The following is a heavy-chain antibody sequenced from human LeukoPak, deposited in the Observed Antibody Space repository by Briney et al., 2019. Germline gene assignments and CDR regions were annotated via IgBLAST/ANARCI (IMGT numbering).Heavy chain of an antibody. CDR3: TRGLSGTHNAFDL. D-gene: IGHD1-26*01. V-gene: IGHV3-74*01. CDR1: GSSFGNYF. CDR2: INPDGSTI. J-gene: IGHJ3*01. Sequence: PGGSLRLSCAASGSSFGNYFMHWVREAPGKGLIWVSRINPDGSTIYYADSVKGRFTISRDNVGSSLYLEMNSLSVEDTALYYCTRGLSGTHNAFDLWGQGTLVTVSS.